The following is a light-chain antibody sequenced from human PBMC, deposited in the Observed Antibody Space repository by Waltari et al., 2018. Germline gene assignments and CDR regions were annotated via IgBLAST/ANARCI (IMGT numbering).Light chain of an antibody. Sequence: QSALTQPASVSGSPGQSITISCTGTSSDVGSYDLVSWYQQHPGKAPKLMLYEGNKRPSGFSIRFFGCKSDDTAFLTSAGLLAEDEADYYCCSYAGNNDLLFGGGTKGTVL. CDR2: EGN. CDR3: CSYAGNNDLL. CDR1: SSDVGSYDL. J-gene: IGLJ3*02. V-gene: IGLV2-23*01.